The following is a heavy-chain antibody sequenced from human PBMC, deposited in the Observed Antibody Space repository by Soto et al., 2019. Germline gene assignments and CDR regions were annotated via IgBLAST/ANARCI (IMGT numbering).Heavy chain of an antibody. J-gene: IGHJ4*02. CDR3: AHRPGGSGFRDYFDY. D-gene: IGHD6-19*01. CDR2: IYWNDDD. V-gene: IGHV2-5*01. Sequence: SGPTLVNPTQTLTLTCSFSGFSLTSSGVGVGWFRQPPGKALEWLGLIYWNDDDRYRASLHSRLTITKDTSKNQVVLTMTNMDPVDTATYYCAHRPGGSGFRDYFDYWGQGTLVTVSS. CDR1: GFSLTSSGVG.